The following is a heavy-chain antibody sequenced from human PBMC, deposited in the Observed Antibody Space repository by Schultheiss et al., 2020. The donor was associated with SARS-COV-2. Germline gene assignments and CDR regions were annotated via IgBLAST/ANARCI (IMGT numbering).Heavy chain of an antibody. Sequence: SETLSLTCTVSGGSISSYYWSWVRQPPGKGLEWIAYIYYSGSTNYNPSLKSRVTISVDTSKNQFSLKLSSVTAADTAVYYCARHPHYSHRFDYWGQGTLVTVSS. J-gene: IGHJ4*02. D-gene: IGHD4-11*01. CDR2: IYYSGST. V-gene: IGHV4-59*08. CDR3: ARHPHYSHRFDY. CDR1: GGSISSYY.